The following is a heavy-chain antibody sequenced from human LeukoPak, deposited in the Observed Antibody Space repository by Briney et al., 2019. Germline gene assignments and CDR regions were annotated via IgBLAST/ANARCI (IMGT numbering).Heavy chain of an antibody. J-gene: IGHJ4*02. Sequence: PGGSLRLSCAASGFTFSSYSMNWVRQAPGKGLEWVSSISSSSSYKYYADSVKGRFTISRDNAKNSLYLQMSSLRAEDTAVYYCAREANNYGDHTMMIWGQGTLVTVSS. V-gene: IGHV3-21*01. CDR1: GFTFSSYS. D-gene: IGHD4-17*01. CDR3: AREANNYGDHTMMI. CDR2: ISSSSSYK.